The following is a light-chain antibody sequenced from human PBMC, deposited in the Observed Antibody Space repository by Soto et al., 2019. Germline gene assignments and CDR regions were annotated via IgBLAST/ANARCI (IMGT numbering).Light chain of an antibody. CDR2: GAS. V-gene: IGKV3D-20*02. J-gene: IGKJ1*01. Sequence: EIVLTQSPGTLSLSPGERATLSCRASQSGSSSYLAWYQQKAGQAPRLLIYGASSRATGIPVRFSGSGSGTDFTLTISRLGPEDFAVYYCQQHSNWPFTFGQGTKVDIK. CDR1: QSGSSSY. CDR3: QQHSNWPFT.